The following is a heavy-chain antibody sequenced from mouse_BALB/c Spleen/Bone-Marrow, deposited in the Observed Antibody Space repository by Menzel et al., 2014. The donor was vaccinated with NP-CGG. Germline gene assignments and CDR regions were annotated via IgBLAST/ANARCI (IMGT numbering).Heavy chain of an antibody. J-gene: IGHJ3*01. CDR3: TRVITTGSAWFAY. CDR2: IYPGNSDT. V-gene: IGHV1-5*01. CDR1: GYTFTSYW. D-gene: IGHD2-4*01. Sequence: VQLKESGTVLARLGASVKMSCKASGYTFTSYWMHWVKQRPGQGLEWIGTIYPGNSDTSYNQKFKGKAKLTAVTSTSTAYMELSSLTNEDSAVYYCTRVITTGSAWFAYWGQGTLVTVS.